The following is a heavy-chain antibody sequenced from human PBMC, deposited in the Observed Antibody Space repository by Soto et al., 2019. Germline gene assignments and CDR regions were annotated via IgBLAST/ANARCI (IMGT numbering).Heavy chain of an antibody. Sequence: ASVKVSCKASGGTFSSYTISWVRQAPGQGLEWMGRIIPILGIANYAQKFQGRVTITADKSTSTAYMELSSLRSEDTAVYYCATCYYYGSGSYTPYYYMDVWGKGTTVTVSS. V-gene: IGHV1-69*02. CDR3: ATCYYYGSGSYTPYYYMDV. D-gene: IGHD3-10*01. CDR2: IIPILGIA. J-gene: IGHJ6*03. CDR1: GGTFSSYT.